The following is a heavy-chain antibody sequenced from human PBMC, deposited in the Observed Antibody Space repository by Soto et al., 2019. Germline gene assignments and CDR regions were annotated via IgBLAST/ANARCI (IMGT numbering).Heavy chain of an antibody. V-gene: IGHV3-30*18. J-gene: IGHJ6*02. CDR2: ISYDGSNA. Sequence: GSLRLSCAASGFTFSNYGMHWVRQAPGKGLEWVAVISYDGSNANSADSVKGQFSISRDNSRNTLYLQMNSLRPEDAAVYYCVKSLGFCSSSSCSRDYYYYYGMDVWGQGTTVTVSS. D-gene: IGHD2-2*01. CDR1: GFTFSNYG. CDR3: VKSLGFCSSSSCSRDYYYYYGMDV.